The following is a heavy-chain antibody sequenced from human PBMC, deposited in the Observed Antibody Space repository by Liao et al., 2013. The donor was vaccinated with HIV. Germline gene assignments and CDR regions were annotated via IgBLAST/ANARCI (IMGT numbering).Heavy chain of an antibody. CDR1: GGSIDSGEFY. J-gene: IGHJ4*02. Sequence: QVQLQESGPGLVKPSQTLSLTCSVSGGSIDSGEFYWSWIRQSPEKGLEWIGYIYYSGSTYFNPSHKSRSDISLDTSKSQFSLRLRSVTAADTAVYYCARDQFFYGSGTLDYWGQGILVTVSS. D-gene: IGHD3-10*01. V-gene: IGHV4-30-4*08. CDR2: IYYSGST. CDR3: ARDQFFYGSGTLDY.